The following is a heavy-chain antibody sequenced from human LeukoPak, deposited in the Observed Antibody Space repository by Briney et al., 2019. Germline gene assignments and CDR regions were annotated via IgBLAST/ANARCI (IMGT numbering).Heavy chain of an antibody. Sequence: ASVKVSCKASGYTFTGYYMHWVRQAPGQGLEWMGRINPNSGGTNYAQKFQGRVTMTRDTSISTAYMELSRLRSDDTAVYYCAREKVRQSGMDVWGQGATVTVSS. D-gene: IGHD2-2*01. CDR3: AREKVRQSGMDV. CDR1: GYTFTGYY. CDR2: INPNSGGT. J-gene: IGHJ6*02. V-gene: IGHV1-2*06.